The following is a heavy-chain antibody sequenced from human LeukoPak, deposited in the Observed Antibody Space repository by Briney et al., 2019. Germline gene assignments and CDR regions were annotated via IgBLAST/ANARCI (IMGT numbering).Heavy chain of an antibody. CDR3: ARHVFHSSTSYGPIDY. CDR1: GGSISSYY. V-gene: IGHV4-39*01. CDR2: IYYSGTT. D-gene: IGHD6-13*01. J-gene: IGHJ4*02. Sequence: SETLSLTCTVSGGSISSYYWSWIRQPPGKGLDWVGNIYYSGTTYYSPSLKSRVTISVDASNNQFSLNLNSVTAADTAVYYCARHVFHSSTSYGPIDYWGQGTLVTVST.